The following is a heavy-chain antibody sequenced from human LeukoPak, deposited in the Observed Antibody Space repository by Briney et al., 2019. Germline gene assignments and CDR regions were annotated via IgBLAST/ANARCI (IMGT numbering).Heavy chain of an antibody. CDR2: IYHSGST. CDR1: GASISSDY. Sequence: PSETLSLTCTVSGASISSDYWSWIRQPPGKGLEWIGSIYHSGSTYYNPSLKSRVTISVDTSKNQFSLKLSSVTAADTAVYYCARDSRVRNDYWGQGTLVTVSS. J-gene: IGHJ4*02. V-gene: IGHV4-38-2*02. CDR3: ARDSRVRNDY. D-gene: IGHD1-1*01.